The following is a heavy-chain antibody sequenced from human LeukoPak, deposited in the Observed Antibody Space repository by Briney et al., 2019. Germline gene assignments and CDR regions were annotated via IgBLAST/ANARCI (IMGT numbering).Heavy chain of an antibody. CDR3: AREVGYYDSSGTEVDAFDI. D-gene: IGHD3-22*01. CDR1: GGTFSSYA. CDR2: IIPIFGTA. J-gene: IGHJ3*02. V-gene: IGHV1-69*05. Sequence: SVKVSCKASGGTFSSYAISWVRQAPGQGLEWMGGIIPIFGTANYAQKFQGRVTITTDESTSTAYMELSSLRSEDTAVYYCAREVGYYDSSGTEVDAFDIWGQGTMVTVSS.